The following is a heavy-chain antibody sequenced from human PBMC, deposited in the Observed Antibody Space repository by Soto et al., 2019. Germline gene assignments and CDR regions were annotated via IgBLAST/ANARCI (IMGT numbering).Heavy chain of an antibody. CDR1: GFTFSSYS. D-gene: IGHD6-6*01. V-gene: IGHV3-48*01. CDR2: ISSSSSTI. Sequence: PGGSLRLSCAASGFTFSSYSMNWVRQAPGKGLEWVSYISSSSSTIYYADSVKGRFTISRDNAKNSLYLQMNSLRAEDTAVYYCARFAGIAAHDYWGQGTLVTVSS. CDR3: ARFAGIAAHDY. J-gene: IGHJ4*02.